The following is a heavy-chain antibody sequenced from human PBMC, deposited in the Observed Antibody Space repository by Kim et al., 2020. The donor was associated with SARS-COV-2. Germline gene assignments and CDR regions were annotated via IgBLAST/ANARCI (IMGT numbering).Heavy chain of an antibody. CDR3: ARGGVAGRYSGVNYGLDV. Sequence: VKGRFTMSRDNATNTLYLQMNSLRAEEKAVYYCARGGVAGRYSGVNYGLDVWGQGTTVTVSS. J-gene: IGHJ6*01. D-gene: IGHD3-16*01. V-gene: IGHV3-74*01.